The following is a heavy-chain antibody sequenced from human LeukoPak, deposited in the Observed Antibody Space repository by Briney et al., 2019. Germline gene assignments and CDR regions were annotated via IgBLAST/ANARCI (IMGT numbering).Heavy chain of an antibody. CDR2: IRSKANSYAT. V-gene: IGHV3-73*01. CDR1: GFTFSGSA. CDR3: TRGNDYGDFRGFDP. Sequence: GGSLRLSCAASGFTFSGSAMHWVRQASGKGLEWVGRIRSKANSYATANAASVKGRFTISRDDSKNTAYLQMNSLKTEDTAVYYCTRGNDYGDFRGFDPWGQGTLVTVSS. D-gene: IGHD4-17*01. J-gene: IGHJ5*02.